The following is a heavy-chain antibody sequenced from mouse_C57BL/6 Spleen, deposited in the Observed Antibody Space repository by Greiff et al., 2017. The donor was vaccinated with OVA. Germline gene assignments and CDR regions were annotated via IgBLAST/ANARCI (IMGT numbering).Heavy chain of an antibody. CDR1: GYTFTSYW. D-gene: IGHD1-1*01. CDR3: AREWGYYGSRYRDFDG. Sequence: VQLQEPGAELVKPGASVKMSCKASGYTFTSYWITWVKQRPGQGLEWIGDIYPGSGSTNYNEKFKSKATLTVDTSSSTAYMQLSSLTSEDSAVYECAREWGYYGSRYRDFDGWGTGATVTVSS. CDR2: IYPGSGST. J-gene: IGHJ1*03. V-gene: IGHV1-55*01.